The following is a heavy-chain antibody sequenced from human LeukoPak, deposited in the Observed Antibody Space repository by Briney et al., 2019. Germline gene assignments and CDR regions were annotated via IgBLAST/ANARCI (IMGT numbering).Heavy chain of an antibody. CDR3: ARGRSGYGNSVFPFDY. J-gene: IGHJ4*02. CDR2: INHSGST. D-gene: IGHD5-12*01. CDR1: GGSFSGYY. Sequence: SETLSLTCAVYGGSFSGYYWSWIRQPPGKGLEWIGEINHSGSTNYNPSLKSRVTISVDTSKNQFSLKLSSVTAADTAVYYCARGRSGYGNSVFPFDYWGQGTLVTVSS. V-gene: IGHV4-34*01.